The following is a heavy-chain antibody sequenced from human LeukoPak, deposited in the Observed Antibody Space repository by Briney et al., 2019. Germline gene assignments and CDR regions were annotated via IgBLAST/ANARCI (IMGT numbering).Heavy chain of an antibody. D-gene: IGHD2-21*02. Sequence: SETLSLTCTVSGGSISSYYWSWIRQPAGKGLEWIGRIYTSGSTNYNPSLKSRVTMSADTSKNQFSLKLSSVTAADTAVYYCARGGYCGGDCYYFDYWGQGTLVTVSS. CDR3: ARGGYCGGDCYYFDY. J-gene: IGHJ4*02. CDR2: IYTSGST. V-gene: IGHV4-4*07. CDR1: GGSISSYY.